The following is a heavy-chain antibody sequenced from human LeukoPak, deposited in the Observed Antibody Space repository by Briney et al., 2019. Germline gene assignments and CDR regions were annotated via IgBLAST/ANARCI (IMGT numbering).Heavy chain of an antibody. V-gene: IGHV3-21*01. D-gene: IGHD4-23*01. J-gene: IGHJ4*02. CDR2: ISSSSSYI. CDR3: ARDYGGSSPFDY. Sequence: GLSLRLSCAASGFTFSNYSMKLLRQAPGKGLEGVSSISSSSSYIYYADSVKGRFTISRDNAKNSLYLQMNSLRAEDTAVYYCARDYGGSSPFDYWGQGTLVTVSS. CDR1: GFTFSNYS.